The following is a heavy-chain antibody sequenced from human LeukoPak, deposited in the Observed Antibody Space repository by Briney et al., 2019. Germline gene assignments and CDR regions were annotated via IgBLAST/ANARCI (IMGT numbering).Heavy chain of an antibody. V-gene: IGHV4-59*01. CDR1: GGSISSYY. CDR2: IYYTGST. J-gene: IGHJ4*02. Sequence: SETLSLTCTVSGGSISSYYWSWIRQPPGKGLEWIGYIYYTGSTNYNPSLTSRVNISVDTSKNQFTLNLTSVTAADTAVYYCARWGSIAVARFDYWGQGTLVTVSS. D-gene: IGHD6-6*01. CDR3: ARWGSIAVARFDY.